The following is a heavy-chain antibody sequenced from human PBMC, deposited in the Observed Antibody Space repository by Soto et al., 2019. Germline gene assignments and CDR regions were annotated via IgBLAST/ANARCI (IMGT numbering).Heavy chain of an antibody. Sequence: ASVTVSCKASGYTFTSYYMHWVRQAPGQGLEWMGIINPSGGSTSYAQKLQGRVTMTTDTSTSTAYMELRSLRSDDTAVYYCARISFGSSAITASNWFDPWGQGTLVTVSS. V-gene: IGHV1-46*01. CDR1: GYTFTSYY. D-gene: IGHD6-13*01. J-gene: IGHJ5*02. CDR3: ARISFGSSAITASNWFDP. CDR2: INPSGGST.